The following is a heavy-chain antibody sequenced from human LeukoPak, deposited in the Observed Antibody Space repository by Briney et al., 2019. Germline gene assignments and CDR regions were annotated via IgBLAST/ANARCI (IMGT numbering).Heavy chain of an antibody. V-gene: IGHV3-21*01. CDR3: ARDWSPTGYSSSWYF. CDR2: ISSSSSYI. D-gene: IGHD6-13*01. J-gene: IGHJ4*02. CDR1: GFTFSSYS. Sequence: GGSLRLSCAASGFTFSSYSMNWVRQAPGKGLEWVSSISSSSSYIYYADSVKGRFTISRDNAKNSLYLQMNSLRAEDTAVYYCARDWSPTGYSSSWYFWGQGTLVTVSS.